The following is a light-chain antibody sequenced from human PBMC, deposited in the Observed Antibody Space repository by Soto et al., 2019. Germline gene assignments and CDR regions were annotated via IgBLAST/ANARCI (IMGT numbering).Light chain of an antibody. CDR2: KAS. J-gene: IGKJ4*01. CDR3: HQYNTYVLT. Sequence: DIPITQSPSTLSASVGDRVTITFRASQSISDWVAWYQQKPGKAPKLLIHKASSLADGVPSRFSGRGSGTEFTLTISSLRPDDFATYYCHQYNTYVLTFGGGTKVDIK. CDR1: QSISDW. V-gene: IGKV1-5*03.